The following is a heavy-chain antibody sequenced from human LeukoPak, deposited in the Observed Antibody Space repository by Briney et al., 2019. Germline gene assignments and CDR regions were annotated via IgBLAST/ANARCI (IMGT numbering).Heavy chain of an antibody. J-gene: IGHJ5*02. CDR3: ARREGDWFDP. CDR2: IDPSDSYT. Sequence: GESLKISCKGSGYSFTSYWISWVRQMPGKGLEWMGRIDPSDSYTNYSPSFQGHVTISADKSISTAYLQWSSLKASDTATYYCARREGDWFDPWGQGTLVTASS. V-gene: IGHV5-10-1*01. CDR1: GYSFTSYW.